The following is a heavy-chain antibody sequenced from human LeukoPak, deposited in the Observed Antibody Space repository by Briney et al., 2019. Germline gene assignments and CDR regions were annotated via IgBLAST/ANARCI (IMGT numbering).Heavy chain of an antibody. V-gene: IGHV1-8*01. CDR1: GYTFTSYD. CDR2: MNPNSGNT. Sequence: GASVTVSCKASGYTFTSYDINWVRQATGQGLEWMGWMNPNSGNTGYAQKFQGRVTMTRNTSISTAYMELSSLRSEDTAVYYCAREYSSGWFYPFRYYGMDVWGQGTTVTVSS. J-gene: IGHJ6*02. CDR3: AREYSSGWFYPFRYYGMDV. D-gene: IGHD6-19*01.